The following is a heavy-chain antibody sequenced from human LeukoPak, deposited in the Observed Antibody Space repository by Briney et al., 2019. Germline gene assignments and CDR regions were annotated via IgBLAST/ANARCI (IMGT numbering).Heavy chain of an antibody. Sequence: ASVKVSCKAAGYTFTSHEINWVRQAAGQGLEWMGWRNPTSGDTGYAQKFQGRITLTRDTSISTAYMERSSLRSDDTAVYYCARMRGYSLGYWYLDVWGRGTLVSVSS. D-gene: IGHD5-18*01. J-gene: IGHJ2*01. V-gene: IGHV1-8*01. CDR2: RNPTSGDT. CDR3: ARMRGYSLGYWYLDV. CDR1: GYTFTSHE.